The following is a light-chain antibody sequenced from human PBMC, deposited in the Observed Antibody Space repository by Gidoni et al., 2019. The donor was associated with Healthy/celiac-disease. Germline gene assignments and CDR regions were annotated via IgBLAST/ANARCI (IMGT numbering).Light chain of an antibody. CDR2: AVS. V-gene: IGKV1-27*01. CDR3: QNYGSCLPT. J-gene: IGKJ4*01. CDR1: QDISKC. Sequence: DIQMTQSPSSLSASVGDRVTLTCRASQDISKCLAWYQQTPGKAPKLLICAVSTLQSGVPSRFSGSGSATDFTLTISSLQTEDFATYYCQNYGSCLPTFGGGTKVEIK.